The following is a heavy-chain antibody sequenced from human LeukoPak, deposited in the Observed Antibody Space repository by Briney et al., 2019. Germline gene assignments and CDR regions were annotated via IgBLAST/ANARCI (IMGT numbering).Heavy chain of an antibody. Sequence: ASVKVSCKASGYTFTGYYMHWVRQAPGQGLEWMGWINPNSGGTNYAQKFQGRVTMTRDTSISTAYMELSRLRSDDTAVYYCARMDYYDSSGCYTYWGQGTLVTVSS. D-gene: IGHD3-22*01. CDR3: ARMDYYDSSGCYTY. CDR2: INPNSGGT. V-gene: IGHV1-2*02. CDR1: GYTFTGYY. J-gene: IGHJ4*02.